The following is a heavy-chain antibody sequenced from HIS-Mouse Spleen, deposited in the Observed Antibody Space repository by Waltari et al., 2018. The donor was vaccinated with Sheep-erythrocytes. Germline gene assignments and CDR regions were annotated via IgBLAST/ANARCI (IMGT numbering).Heavy chain of an antibody. CDR1: GGSISSSSYY. D-gene: IGHD3-3*01. CDR2: IYYSGGT. Sequence: QLQLQESGPGLVKPSETPSLTCTVSGGSISSSSYYWGWIRQPPGKGLEWIGSIYYSGGTYYNPSLKSRVTISVDTSKNQFSLKLSSVTAADTAVYYCARDEGTYYDFWSGYPPSYYFDYWGQGTLVTVSS. V-gene: IGHV4-39*07. J-gene: IGHJ4*02. CDR3: ARDEGTYYDFWSGYPPSYYFDY.